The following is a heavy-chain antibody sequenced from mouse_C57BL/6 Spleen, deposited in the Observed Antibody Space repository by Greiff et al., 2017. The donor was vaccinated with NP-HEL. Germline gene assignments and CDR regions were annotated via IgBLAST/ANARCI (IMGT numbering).Heavy chain of an antibody. CDR3: AGRIYYGYDGPPWYVDV. J-gene: IGHJ1*03. D-gene: IGHD2-2*01. CDR1: GYTFTSYW. V-gene: IGHV1-64*01. CDR2: IHPNSGST. Sequence: QVQLQQPGAELVKPGASVKLSCKASGYTFTSYWMHWVKQRPGQGLEWIGMIHPNSGSTNYNEKFKSKATLTVDKSSSTAYMQLISLTSEDSAVYYCAGRIYYGYDGPPWYVDVWGTGTTVTVSS.